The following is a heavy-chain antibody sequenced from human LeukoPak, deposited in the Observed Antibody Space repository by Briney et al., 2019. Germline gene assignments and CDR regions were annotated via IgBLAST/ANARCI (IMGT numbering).Heavy chain of an antibody. CDR2: INHSEST. Sequence: PSETLSLTCAVYGGSFSGYYWSWIRQPPGKGLEWIGEINHSESTNYNPSLKSRVTISVDTSKNQFSLKLSSVTAADTAVYYCAAVQYYYGMDVWGQGTTVTVSS. V-gene: IGHV4-34*01. CDR3: AAVQYYYGMDV. J-gene: IGHJ6*02. D-gene: IGHD1-1*01. CDR1: GGSFSGYY.